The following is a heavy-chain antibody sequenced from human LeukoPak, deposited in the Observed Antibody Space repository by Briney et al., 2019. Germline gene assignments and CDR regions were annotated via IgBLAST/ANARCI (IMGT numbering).Heavy chain of an antibody. CDR1: GFTFSNYN. J-gene: IGHJ2*01. CDR3: ARSLSQFLSGWYFDL. V-gene: IGHV3-48*01. Sequence: GGSLRLSXVASGFTFSNYNMNWVRQAPGKGLEWVSYISPNSFTTHYADSVKGRFTISRDNAENSLYLQMNSLRVEDTAVYYCARSLSQFLSGWYFDLWGRGTLVTVSS. D-gene: IGHD3-16*01. CDR2: ISPNSFTT.